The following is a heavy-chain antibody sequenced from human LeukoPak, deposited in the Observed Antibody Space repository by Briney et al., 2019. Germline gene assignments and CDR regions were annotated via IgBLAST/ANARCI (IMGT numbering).Heavy chain of an antibody. Sequence: GGSLRLSCAASGFTFSSYGMHWVRQAPGKGLEWVAFIRYDGSHEYYADSVKGRFTISRDNSKNTLYLQMNSVRSEDTALYYCAKPSGSGVDYWGQGTRVTVSS. V-gene: IGHV3-30*02. D-gene: IGHD6-25*01. CDR2: IRYDGSHE. CDR3: AKPSGSGVDY. CDR1: GFTFSSYG. J-gene: IGHJ4*01.